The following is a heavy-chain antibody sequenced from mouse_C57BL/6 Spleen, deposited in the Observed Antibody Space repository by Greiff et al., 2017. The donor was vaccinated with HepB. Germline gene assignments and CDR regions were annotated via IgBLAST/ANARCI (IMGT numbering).Heavy chain of an antibody. Sequence: EVQLQQSGPELVKPGASVKISCKASGYTFTDYYMNWVKQSHGKSLEWIGDINPNNGGTSYNQKFKGKATLTVDKSSSTAYMEIPSLASEDSAVYYCANLYGYDGPWFAYWGQVTLVTVSA. J-gene: IGHJ3*01. V-gene: IGHV1-26*01. CDR3: ANLYGYDGPWFAY. D-gene: IGHD2-2*01. CDR1: GYTFTDYY. CDR2: INPNNGGT.